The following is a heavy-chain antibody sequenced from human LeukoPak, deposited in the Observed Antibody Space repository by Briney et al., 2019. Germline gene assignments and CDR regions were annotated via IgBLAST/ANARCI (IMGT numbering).Heavy chain of an antibody. Sequence: GEALKISCKGSGYSFTSYWIGWGRQMAGKGLEWMGIIYPGDSDTRYSPSFQGQVTISADKSISTAYQQWSSLKASDTALYYCARRVGGYDPFDYWGQGTLVTVSS. CDR1: GYSFTSYW. J-gene: IGHJ4*02. V-gene: IGHV5-51*01. CDR2: IYPGDSDT. D-gene: IGHD5-12*01. CDR3: ARRVGGYDPFDY.